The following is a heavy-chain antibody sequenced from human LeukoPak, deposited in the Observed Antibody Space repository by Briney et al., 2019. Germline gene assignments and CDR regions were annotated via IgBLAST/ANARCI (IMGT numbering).Heavy chain of an antibody. V-gene: IGHV1-2*02. CDR1: GYTFTGYY. Sequence: ASVKVSCKASGYTFTGYYFHWVRQAPGQGLEWMGWINPNTAGTNYAQKFLGGVTLTWDTSISTAYMELTRLTSDDTAVYYCATSAGDYRAGHYYFMGVWGKGTSVSVSS. D-gene: IGHD4-11*01. CDR2: INPNTAGT. CDR3: ATSAGDYRAGHYYFMGV. J-gene: IGHJ6*03.